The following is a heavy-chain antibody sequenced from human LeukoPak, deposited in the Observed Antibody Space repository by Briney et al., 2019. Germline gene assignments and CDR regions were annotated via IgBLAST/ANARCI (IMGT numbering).Heavy chain of an antibody. CDR1: GFTFDDYC. V-gene: IGHV3-20*04. J-gene: IGHJ4*02. Sequence: RPGGSLRLSCAASGFTFDDYCMSWVRQAPGEGLEWVSGINWNGGSTGYADSVKGRFTISRDNAKNSLYLQMNSLRAEDTALYYCARARELLWFGELSYYFDYWGQGTLVTVSS. D-gene: IGHD3-10*01. CDR2: INWNGGST. CDR3: ARARELLWFGELSYYFDY.